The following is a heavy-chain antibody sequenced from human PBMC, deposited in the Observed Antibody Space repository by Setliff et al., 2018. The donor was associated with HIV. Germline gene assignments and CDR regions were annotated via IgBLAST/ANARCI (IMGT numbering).Heavy chain of an antibody. V-gene: IGHV4-59*08. CDR2: IYYSGST. CDR1: GGSISSHY. J-gene: IGHJ4*02. Sequence: SETLSLTCTVSGGSISSHYWSWIRQPPGKGLEWIGYIYYSGSTNYNPSLKSRVTISVDTSKNQFSLKLSSVTAADTAVYYCARSPTNTYYNFWSGYSYFDYWGQGTLVTVSS. CDR3: ARSPTNTYYNFWSGYSYFDY. D-gene: IGHD3-3*01.